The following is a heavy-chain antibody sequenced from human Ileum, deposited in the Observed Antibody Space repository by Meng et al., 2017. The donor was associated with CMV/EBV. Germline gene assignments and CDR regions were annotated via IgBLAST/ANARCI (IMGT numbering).Heavy chain of an antibody. J-gene: IGHJ4*02. CDR2: IRQDGSTI. Sequence: GESLKISCAASGFTFSSYWMSWVRQAPGKGLEWVANIRQDGSTIYYADSVKGRFTISRDNANNSLYLQMNSLRAEDTAVYYCARVHANHFDYWGQGTLVTVSS. CDR3: ARVHANHFDY. V-gene: IGHV3-7*01. D-gene: IGHD4/OR15-4a*01. CDR1: GFTFSSYW.